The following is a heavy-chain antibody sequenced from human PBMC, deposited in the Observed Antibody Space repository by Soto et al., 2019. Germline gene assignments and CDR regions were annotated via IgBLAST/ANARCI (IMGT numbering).Heavy chain of an antibody. J-gene: IGHJ6*02. CDR3: ARKIVVGTNYYYYGMDV. Sequence: GGSLRLSCAASGFTFSSYAMSWVRQAPGKGLEWVSAISGSGGSTYYADSVKGRFTISRDNSKNTLYLQMNSLRAEDTAVYYCARKIVVGTNYYYYGMDVWGQGTTVTVSS. D-gene: IGHD2-21*01. V-gene: IGHV3-23*01. CDR1: GFTFSSYA. CDR2: ISGSGGST.